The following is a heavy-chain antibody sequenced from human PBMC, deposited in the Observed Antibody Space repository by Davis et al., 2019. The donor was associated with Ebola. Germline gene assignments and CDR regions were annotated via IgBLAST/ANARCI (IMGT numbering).Heavy chain of an antibody. J-gene: IGHJ6*02. CDR3: ARGYCSGGSCYSGYNYYGMDV. Sequence: ASVKVSCKASGYTFTSYGISWVRQAPGQGLEWMGWSSAYNGNTNYAQKLQGRVTMTTDTSTSTAYMDLRSLRSDDTAVYYCARGYCSGGSCYSGYNYYGMDVWGQGTTVTVSS. CDR2: SSAYNGNT. V-gene: IGHV1-18*01. CDR1: GYTFTSYG. D-gene: IGHD2-15*01.